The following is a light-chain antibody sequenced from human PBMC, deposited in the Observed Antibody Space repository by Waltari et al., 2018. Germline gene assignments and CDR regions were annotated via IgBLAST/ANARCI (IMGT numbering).Light chain of an antibody. Sequence: QSALTQPPSVSGSPGQSITIPCTGTSSDGGSYKFVSWYQQHPGKAPKLMIYEGTKRPSGVSNRFSGSKSGNTASLTISGLQAEDEADYYCCSYAGRSTWVFGGGTKLTVL. CDR2: EGT. V-gene: IGLV2-23*01. CDR3: CSYAGRSTWV. CDR1: SSDGGSYKF. J-gene: IGLJ3*02.